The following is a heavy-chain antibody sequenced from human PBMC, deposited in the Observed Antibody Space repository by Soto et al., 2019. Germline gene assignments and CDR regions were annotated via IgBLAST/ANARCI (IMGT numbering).Heavy chain of an antibody. CDR2: IYFSGST. CDR1: GGSVRSGSYY. J-gene: IGHJ4*02. CDR3: ARERTGDPTFFDY. D-gene: IGHD1-1*01. V-gene: IGHV4-61*01. Sequence: SETLSLTCSVSGGSVRSGSYYWSWIRQPPGKGLEWIGYIYFSGSTDYNPSLKSRVTISVDTSKNQFSLKLGSLTAADTAVYYCARERTGDPTFFDYCGQVTLVTVSS.